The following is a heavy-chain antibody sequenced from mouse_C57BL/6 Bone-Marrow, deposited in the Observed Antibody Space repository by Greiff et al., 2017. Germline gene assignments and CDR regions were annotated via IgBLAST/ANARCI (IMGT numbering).Heavy chain of an antibody. Sequence: EVQVVESGGDLVKPGGSLKLSCAASGFTFSSYGMSWVRQTPDKRLEWVATISSGGSYTYYPHSVKGRFTISRDNAKNTLYLQMSSLKSEDTAMYYCARDDWYFDVWGTGTTVTVSS. CDR1: GFTFSSYG. CDR2: ISSGGSYT. CDR3: ARDDWYFDV. J-gene: IGHJ1*03. V-gene: IGHV5-6*01.